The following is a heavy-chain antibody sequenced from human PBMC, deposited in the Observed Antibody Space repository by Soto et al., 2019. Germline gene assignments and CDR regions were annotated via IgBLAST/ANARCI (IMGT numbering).Heavy chain of an antibody. V-gene: IGHV3-21*01. J-gene: IGHJ3*02. D-gene: IGHD6-19*01. CDR3: AMVYGSSGPTGHAFDI. Sequence: GGSLRLSCAASGFTFSSYSMNWVRQAPGKGLEWVSSISSSSSYIYYADSVKGRFTISRDNAKNSLYLQMNSLRAEDTAVYYCAMVYGSSGPTGHAFDIWGQGTVVTVSS. CDR2: ISSSSSYI. CDR1: GFTFSSYS.